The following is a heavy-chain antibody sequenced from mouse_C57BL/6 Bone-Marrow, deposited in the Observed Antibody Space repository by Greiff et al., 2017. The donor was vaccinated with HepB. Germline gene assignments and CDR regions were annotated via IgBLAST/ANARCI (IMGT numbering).Heavy chain of an antibody. D-gene: IGHD1-2*01. J-gene: IGHJ2*01. CDR2: ISNGGGST. CDR1: GFTFSDYY. V-gene: IGHV5-12*01. Sequence: DVKLVESGGGLVQPGGSLKLSCAASGFTFSDYYMYWVSQSPEKRLEWVAYISNGGGSTYYPDTVKGRFTISRDNAKNTLYLQMSRLKSEDTAMYYCARHFGYYFDYWGPGTTLTVSS. CDR3: ARHFGYYFDY.